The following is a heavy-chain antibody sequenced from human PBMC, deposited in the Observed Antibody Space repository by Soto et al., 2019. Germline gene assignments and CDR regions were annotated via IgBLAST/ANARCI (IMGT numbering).Heavy chain of an antibody. D-gene: IGHD6-19*01. CDR1: GGSISSGGYY. CDR3: ARVNAPSSGWYGGVYWFDP. CDR2: IYYSGST. J-gene: IGHJ5*02. Sequence: PSETLSLTCTVSGGSISSGGYYWSWIRQHPGKGLEWIGYIYYSGSTYYNPSLKSRVTISVDTSKNQFSLKLSSVTAADTAVYYCARVNAPSSGWYGGVYWFDPWGQGTLVTVSS. V-gene: IGHV4-31*03.